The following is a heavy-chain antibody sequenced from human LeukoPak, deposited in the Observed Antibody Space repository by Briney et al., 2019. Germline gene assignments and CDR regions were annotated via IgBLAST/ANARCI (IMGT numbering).Heavy chain of an antibody. CDR2: INGYNGDT. J-gene: IGHJ6*02. D-gene: IGHD3-9*01. V-gene: IGHV1-18*01. Sequence: ASVKVSCKASGYTFTSYGITWVRQAPRQGLEWMGWINGYNGDTNYAQMLQGRVTMTTDTSTSTAYMELRSLRSDDTAVYYCARNRYLGQNFYYYGLDVWGQGTTVTVSS. CDR3: ARNRYLGQNFYYYGLDV. CDR1: GYTFTSYG.